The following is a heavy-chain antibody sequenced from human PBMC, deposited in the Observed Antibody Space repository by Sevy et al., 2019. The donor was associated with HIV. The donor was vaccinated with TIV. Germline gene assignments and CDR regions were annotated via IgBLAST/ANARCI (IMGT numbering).Heavy chain of an antibody. CDR1: GFTFSSYA. V-gene: IGHV3-64D*06. Sequence: GESLKISCSASGFTFSSYAMHWVRQAPGKGLEYVSAISSNGGSTYYADSVKGRFTISRDNSKNTLYLQMSSLRAEDTAVYYCMKRWLDGGHFDYWGQGTLVTVSS. CDR3: MKRWLDGGHFDY. CDR2: ISSNGGST. J-gene: IGHJ4*02. D-gene: IGHD6-19*01.